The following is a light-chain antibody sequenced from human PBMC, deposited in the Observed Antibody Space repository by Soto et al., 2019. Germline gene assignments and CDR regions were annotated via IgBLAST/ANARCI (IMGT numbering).Light chain of an antibody. CDR3: QQFGSSPIT. Sequence: EIVLTQSPGTLSLSPGERATLSCRASQSLTNNYFAWYQQKPGRALRLLIDGASTRASGIPDRFSCSGSGRDFTLTISRLEPEDSAVYYCQQFGSSPITFGQGTRLEIK. CDR2: GAS. J-gene: IGKJ5*01. V-gene: IGKV3-20*01. CDR1: QSLTNNY.